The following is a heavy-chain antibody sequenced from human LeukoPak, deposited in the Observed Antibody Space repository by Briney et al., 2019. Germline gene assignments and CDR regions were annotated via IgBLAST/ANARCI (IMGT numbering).Heavy chain of an antibody. D-gene: IGHD1-26*01. J-gene: IGHJ4*02. CDR2: IRYDGSNK. CDR1: GFTFSSYG. Sequence: PGGSLRLSCAASGFTFSSYGMHWVRQAPGKGLEWVAFIRYDGSNKYYADSVKGRFTISRDNSKNTLYLQMNSLRADDTAVYYCAKGLIVGPTSYFDSWGQGTLVTVSS. V-gene: IGHV3-30*02. CDR3: AKGLIVGPTSYFDS.